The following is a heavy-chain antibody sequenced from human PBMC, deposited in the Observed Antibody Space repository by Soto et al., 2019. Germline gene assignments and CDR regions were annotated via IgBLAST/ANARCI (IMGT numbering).Heavy chain of an antibody. J-gene: IGHJ6*03. D-gene: IGHD2-2*01. V-gene: IGHV5-51*01. CDR1: GYSFTSYW. CDR3: ARHRGPQLPQYYYYYYYMDV. Sequence: PGESLKISCKGSGYSFTSYWIGWVRQMPGKGLEWMGIIYPGDSDTRYSPSFQGQVTISADKSISTAYLQWSSLKASDTAMYYCARHRGPQLPQYYYYYYYMDVWGEGTTVTVSS. CDR2: IYPGDSDT.